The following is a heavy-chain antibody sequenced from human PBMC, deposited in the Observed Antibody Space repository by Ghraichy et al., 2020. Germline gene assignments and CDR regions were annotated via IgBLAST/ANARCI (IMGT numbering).Heavy chain of an antibody. Sequence: AGSLRLSCAASGFTFSRYWMHWVRQNPGKGLVWISRINSDGSATTYADSMEGRFTISRDNAKNTLYLQVNSLREEDTAVYYCAREDYTNSWHADYWGQGTLVTVSS. V-gene: IGHV3-74*01. CDR1: GFTFSRYW. CDR3: AREDYTNSWHADY. CDR2: INSDGSAT. J-gene: IGHJ4*02. D-gene: IGHD2-2*02.